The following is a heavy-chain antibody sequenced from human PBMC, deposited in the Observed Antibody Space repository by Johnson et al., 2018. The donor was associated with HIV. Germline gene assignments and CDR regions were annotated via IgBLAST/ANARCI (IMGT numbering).Heavy chain of an antibody. J-gene: IGHJ3*02. CDR3: AKDGPVLRYFDWSDAFDI. CDR2: IRYDGSNK. D-gene: IGHD3-9*01. V-gene: IGHV3-30*02. CDR1: GFTFSSYG. Sequence: QVQLVESGGGVVQPGGSPRLSCAASGFTFSSYGMHWVRQAPGKGLEWVAFIRYDGSNKYYADSVKGRFTISRDNSKNTLYLQMNSLRAEDTAVYYCAKDGPVLRYFDWSDAFDIWGQGTMVTVSS.